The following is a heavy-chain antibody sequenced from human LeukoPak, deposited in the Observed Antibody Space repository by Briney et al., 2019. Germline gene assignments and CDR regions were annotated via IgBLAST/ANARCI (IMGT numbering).Heavy chain of an antibody. Sequence: SQTLSLTCTVSGGSISSGDYYWSRIRQPPGKGLEWIGYIYYSGSTYYNPSLKSRVTISVDTSKNQFSLKLSSVTAADTAVYYCARDLRHYYGSGSYYDYFDYWGQGTLVTVSS. CDR1: GGSISSGDYY. V-gene: IGHV4-30-4*01. CDR2: IYYSGST. J-gene: IGHJ4*02. D-gene: IGHD3-10*01. CDR3: ARDLRHYYGSGSYYDYFDY.